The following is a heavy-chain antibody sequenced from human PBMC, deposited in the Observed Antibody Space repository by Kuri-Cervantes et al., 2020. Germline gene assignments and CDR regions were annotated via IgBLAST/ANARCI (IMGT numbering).Heavy chain of an antibody. V-gene: IGHV1-69*06. CDR3: ARDGEAAAGTGG. CDR2: IIPIFGTA. Sequence: SSVKVSCKASEYTFTNYHLQWVRQAPGQGVEWVGGIIPIFGTANYAQKFQGRVTITADKSTSTPYMELSSLRSEDTAVYYCARDGEAAAGTGGWGQGTLVTVSS. D-gene: IGHD6-13*01. J-gene: IGHJ4*02. CDR1: EYTFTNYH.